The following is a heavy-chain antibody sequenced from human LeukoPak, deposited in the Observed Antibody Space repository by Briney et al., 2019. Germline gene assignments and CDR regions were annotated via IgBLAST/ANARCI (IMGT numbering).Heavy chain of an antibody. Sequence: SPSETLSLTCTVSGGSISSSSYFWGWIRQPPGKGLEWIASIYYSGTTYDNPSLKSRDTISVDTSNNQFSLNLSSATAVDTAVYFCARHSRGLGSGASFDYWGQGTLVTVSS. CDR2: IYYSGTT. D-gene: IGHD6-19*01. CDR1: GGSISSSSYF. J-gene: IGHJ4*02. CDR3: ARHSRGLGSGASFDY. V-gene: IGHV4-39*01.